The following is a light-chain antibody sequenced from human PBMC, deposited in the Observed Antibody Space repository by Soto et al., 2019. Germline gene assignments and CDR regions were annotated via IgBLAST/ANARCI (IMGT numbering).Light chain of an antibody. CDR2: AAS. CDR3: QQSYSPPRT. CDR1: QSVRTH. J-gene: IGKJ2*01. Sequence: DIQMTQSPSSLSASIGDRVTITCRASQSVRTHLNWYHQKPGKAPELLIYAASSLQAGVPSRFRGSGCGTDFTLNIISLHPEDFGDYYCQQSYSPPRTFGQGTNLEIK. V-gene: IGKV1-39*01.